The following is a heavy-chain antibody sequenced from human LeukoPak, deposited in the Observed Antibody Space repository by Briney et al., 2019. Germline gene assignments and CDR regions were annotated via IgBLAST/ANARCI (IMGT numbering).Heavy chain of an antibody. CDR2: INTDGSSR. V-gene: IGHV3-74*01. D-gene: IGHD3-10*01. CDR3: AKARTITMVRGVMDV. CDR1: GFTFSNYW. J-gene: IGHJ6*02. Sequence: GGSLRLSCAASGFTFSNYWMHWVRQAPGKGLVWVSRINTDGSSRSYADSVKGRFTISRDNSKNTLYLQMNSLRAEDTAVYYCAKARTITMVRGVMDVWGQGTTVTVSS.